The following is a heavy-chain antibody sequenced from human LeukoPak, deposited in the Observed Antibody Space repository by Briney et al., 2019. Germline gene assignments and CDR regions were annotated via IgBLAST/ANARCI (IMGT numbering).Heavy chain of an antibody. V-gene: IGHV3-23*01. Sequence: PGGSLRLSCAASGFTFSDYSMNWVRQAPGKGLEWVSAISGSGGSTYYADSVKGRFTISRDNSKNTLYLQMNSLRAEDTAVYYCAKGPDDYGGNSGYYFDYWGQGTLVTVSS. CDR3: AKGPDDYGGNSGYYFDY. CDR1: GFTFSDYS. CDR2: ISGSGGST. D-gene: IGHD4-23*01. J-gene: IGHJ4*02.